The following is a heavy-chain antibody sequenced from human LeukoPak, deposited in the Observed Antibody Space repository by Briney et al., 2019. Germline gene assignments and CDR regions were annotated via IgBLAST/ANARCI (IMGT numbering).Heavy chain of an antibody. D-gene: IGHD6-13*01. V-gene: IGHV4-59*01. Sequence: SETLSLTCTVSGGSISSYYWSWLRQPPGKGLEWIGYIYYSGTTNYNPSLKSRVTISVDTSKNQFSLTLSSVTAVDTAVYYCARGVYIAAAQYGYWGQGTLVTVSS. CDR2: IYYSGTT. CDR3: ARGVYIAAAQYGY. J-gene: IGHJ4*02. CDR1: GGSISSYY.